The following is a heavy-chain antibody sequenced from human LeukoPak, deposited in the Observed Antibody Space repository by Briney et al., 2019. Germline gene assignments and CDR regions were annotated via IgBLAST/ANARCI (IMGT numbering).Heavy chain of an antibody. D-gene: IGHD2-15*01. CDR1: GYTFTGYY. CDR3: ARAPNLMNIVVVVAAIFFDY. J-gene: IGHJ4*02. CDR2: INPNSGGT. Sequence: ASVKVSCKSSGYTFTGYYMHWVRQAPGQGLEWMGWINPNSGGTNYAHKFQGSVTMTRDTSISTAYMELSRLRSDDTAVYYCARAPNLMNIVVVVAAIFFDYWGQGTLVTVSS. V-gene: IGHV1-2*02.